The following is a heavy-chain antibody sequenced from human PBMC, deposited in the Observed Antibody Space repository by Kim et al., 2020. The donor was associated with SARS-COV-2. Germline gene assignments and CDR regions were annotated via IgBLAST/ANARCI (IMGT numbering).Heavy chain of an antibody. CDR1: GFTFSSHV. V-gene: IGHV3-30*03. CDR3: ARNLVRDTDLGH. D-gene: IGHD2-21*01. Sequence: GGSLRLSCAASGFTFSSHVMHWVRQAPGKGLEWVALISYEGSTQKYTDSVKGRYTASRDNSKNTLMLQMNSRRPEDTAVFLCARNLVRDTDLGHWGQGTMVTVSS. J-gene: IGHJ4*02. CDR2: ISYEGSTQ.